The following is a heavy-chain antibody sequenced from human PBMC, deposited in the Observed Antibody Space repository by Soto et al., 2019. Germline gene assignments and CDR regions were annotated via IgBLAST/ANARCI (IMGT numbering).Heavy chain of an antibody. V-gene: IGHV3-30*18. Sequence: VQLVESGGGVVQPGRSLRLSCAASGFTFSDYAMHWVRQAPGKGLEWVAVVSHDGRNTHYAESVKDRFTISRDSSKNTVSLEMTSLRAEDTAVYYCAKGGRQWLVTSDFNYWGQGALVTVSS. CDR2: VSHDGRNT. CDR3: AKGGRQWLVTSDFNY. D-gene: IGHD6-19*01. CDR1: GFTFSDYA. J-gene: IGHJ4*02.